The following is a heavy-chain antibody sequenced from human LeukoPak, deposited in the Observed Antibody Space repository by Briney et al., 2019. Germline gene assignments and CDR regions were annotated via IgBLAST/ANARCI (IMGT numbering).Heavy chain of an antibody. J-gene: IGHJ3*02. CDR2: ISGSGETV. V-gene: IGHV3-11*01. Sequence: GGSLSLLCAACGLPFSDYYMSWVRQAPGEGLEWILYISGSGETVSYTDSVKGRFTISRDKAKDSMFLHMNSLRAEDTGVYYCTRDRGIALDMWGQGTMVAVSS. CDR1: GLPFSDYY. D-gene: IGHD1-14*01. CDR3: TRDRGIALDM.